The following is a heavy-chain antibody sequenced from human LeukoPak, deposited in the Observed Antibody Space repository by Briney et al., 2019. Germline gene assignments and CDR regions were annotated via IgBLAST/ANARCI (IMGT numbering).Heavy chain of an antibody. J-gene: IGHJ4*02. V-gene: IGHV4-59*01. D-gene: IGHD3-22*01. CDR2: IYYSGST. Sequence: SETLALTCTVSGGSISSYYWSWIRQPPGKGLKWIGYIYYSGSTNFNPSLKSRVTMSVDTSKHQFTLKLSSVTAADTAVYYCARETYDSSGARFDYWGQGTLVTVSS. CDR3: ARETYDSSGARFDY. CDR1: GGSISSYY.